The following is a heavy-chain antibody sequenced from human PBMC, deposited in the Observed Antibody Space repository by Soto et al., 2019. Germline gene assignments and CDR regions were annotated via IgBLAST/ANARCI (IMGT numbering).Heavy chain of an antibody. CDR3: TRGVLA. CDR2: ISPSGSP. V-gene: IGHV4-30-2*01. D-gene: IGHD2-8*01. Sequence: QVQLQESGSRLVRPSQTLSLTCSVSRGSVSSGGYSWSWIRQAPGKGLEWIGFISPSGSPAYNPSPKSRVSISVDTSNNQISLELSSVTAADTAVYYCTRGVLAWGPGTLVTVSS. CDR1: RGSVSSGGYS. J-gene: IGHJ5*02.